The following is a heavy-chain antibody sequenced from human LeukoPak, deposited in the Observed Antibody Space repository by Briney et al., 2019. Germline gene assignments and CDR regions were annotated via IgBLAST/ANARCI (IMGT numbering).Heavy chain of an antibody. V-gene: IGHV4-30-2*01. D-gene: IGHD6-13*01. CDR3: ARGFSIAAAGEGWFDP. CDR1: GGSISSGGYY. CDR2: IYHSGST. J-gene: IGHJ5*02. Sequence: PSETLSLTRTVSGGSISSGGYYWSWIRQPPGKGLEWIGYIYHSGSTYYNPSLKSRVTISVDRSKNQFSLKLSSVTAADTAVYYCARGFSIAAAGEGWFDPWGQGTLVTVSS.